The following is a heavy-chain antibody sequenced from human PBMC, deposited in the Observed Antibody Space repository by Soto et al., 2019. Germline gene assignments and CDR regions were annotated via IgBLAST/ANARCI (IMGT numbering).Heavy chain of an antibody. J-gene: IGHJ2*01. CDR2: IIPIFGTV. V-gene: IGHV1-69*12. D-gene: IGHD5-12*01. CDR3: AGGNLGWLPWWCFDL. Sequence: QVQLVQSGAEVKKPGSSVKVSCKASGGTFSNYPISWVRQAPGQGLEWMGGIIPIFGTVNYAQKCQGRDTITADESTITAYVEASSLRSQDTAVYYCAGGNLGWLPWWCFDLWGRGPRVTVCS. CDR1: GGTFSNYP.